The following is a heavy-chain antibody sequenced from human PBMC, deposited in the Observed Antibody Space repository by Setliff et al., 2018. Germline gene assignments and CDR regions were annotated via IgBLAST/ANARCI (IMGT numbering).Heavy chain of an antibody. V-gene: IGHV3-15*05. CDR2: IRRKAQGGTT. CDR1: GFNFADAW. J-gene: IGHJ4*02. Sequence: GGSLRLSCATSGFNFADAWMSWVRQAPGKGLEWIGLIRRKAQGGTTEYAASVKGRFTISRDDSKSAMFLQMNSLRSEDTATYYCTIHYIGDEWREGRWGQGTLVTVSS. CDR3: TIHYIGDEWREGR. D-gene: IGHD4-17*01.